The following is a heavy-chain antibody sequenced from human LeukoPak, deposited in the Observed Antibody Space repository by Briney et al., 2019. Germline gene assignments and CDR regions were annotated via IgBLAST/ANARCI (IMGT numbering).Heavy chain of an antibody. J-gene: IGHJ4*02. Sequence: GGSLRLSCAASGFTFRSFWMSWVRQAPGKGLEWVATINQDGSETYYVDSVKGRFTISRDNSKNTLYLQMNSLRAEDTAVYYCARDANYYDSSGYLYYFDYWGQGTLVTVSS. CDR2: INQDGSET. CDR3: ARDANYYDSSGYLYYFDY. V-gene: IGHV3-7*01. CDR1: GFTFRSFW. D-gene: IGHD3-22*01.